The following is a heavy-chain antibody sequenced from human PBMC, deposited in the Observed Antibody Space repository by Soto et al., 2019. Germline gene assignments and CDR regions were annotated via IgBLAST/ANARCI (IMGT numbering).Heavy chain of an antibody. V-gene: IGHV3-23*01. CDR2: ISGSGGST. CDR1: GFTFSSYA. Sequence: EVQLLESGGGLVQPGGSLRLSCAASGFTFSSYAMSWVRQAPGKGLEWVSAISGSGGSTYYADSVKGRFTISRDNSKNTLYLQMNSLRAEDTAVYYCAKDFGRIDYATIYDFDSWGQGTLVTVSS. J-gene: IGHJ4*02. D-gene: IGHD4-17*01. CDR3: AKDFGRIDYATIYDFDS.